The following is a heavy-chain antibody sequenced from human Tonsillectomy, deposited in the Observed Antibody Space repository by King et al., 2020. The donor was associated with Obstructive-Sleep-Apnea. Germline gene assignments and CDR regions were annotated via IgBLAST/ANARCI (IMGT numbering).Heavy chain of an antibody. CDR1: GFTFSSYA. V-gene: IGHV3-30*09. CDR3: AQDYDFWSGYFLPRY. D-gene: IGHD3-3*01. J-gene: IGHJ4*02. CDR2: ISYDGSNK. Sequence: VQLVESGGGVVQPGRSLRLSCAASGFTFSSYAMHWVRQAPGKGLEWVAVISYDGSNKYYADSVKGRFAISRDNSKNTLYLQMNSLRAEDTAVYYCAQDYDFWSGYFLPRYWGQGTLVTVSS.